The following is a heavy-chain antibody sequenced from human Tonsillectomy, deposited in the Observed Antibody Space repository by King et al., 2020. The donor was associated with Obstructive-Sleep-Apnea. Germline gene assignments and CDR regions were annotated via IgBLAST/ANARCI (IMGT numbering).Heavy chain of an antibody. Sequence: VQLQESGPGLVKPSETLSLTCTVSGGSISNYYWSWIRQPPGKGLEWIGFMYYSGNTNFNPSLKSRVTISADTSKIPFSLRLSSVTAADTAAYYCARHRGVEDYGGYGDYFDYWGQGTLVTVSS. J-gene: IGHJ4*02. V-gene: IGHV4-59*08. D-gene: IGHD5-12*01. CDR1: GGSISNYY. CDR2: MYYSGNT. CDR3: ARHRGVEDYGGYGDYFDY.